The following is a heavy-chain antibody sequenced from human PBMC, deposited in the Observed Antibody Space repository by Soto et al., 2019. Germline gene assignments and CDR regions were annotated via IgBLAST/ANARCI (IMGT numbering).Heavy chain of an antibody. CDR3: ARTSRTIFGPSNVYYVMGV. D-gene: IGHD3-3*01. CDR1: GGSISSGEYY. J-gene: IGHJ6*02. Sequence: QVQLQESGPGLVKPSETLSLTCTVSGGSISSGEYYWTWIRQPPGKGLAWIGYISYSGSTHYSPSLRRRVSITVDTTKNQFSLNLASVSAEDTAVYYCARTSRTIFGPSNVYYVMGVWGLGTTVTVSS. V-gene: IGHV4-30-4*01. CDR2: ISYSGST.